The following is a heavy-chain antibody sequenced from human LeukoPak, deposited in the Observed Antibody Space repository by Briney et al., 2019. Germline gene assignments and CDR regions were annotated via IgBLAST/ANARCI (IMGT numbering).Heavy chain of an antibody. CDR3: ARGFHGSSVRPVDAFDI. Sequence: SRTLSLTCTVSGGSISSGSYYWSWIRQPAGKGLEWIGRIYTSGSTNYNPSLKSRVTISVDTSKNQFSLKLGSVTAADTAVYYCARGFHGSSVRPVDAFDIWGQGTMVTVSS. CDR2: IYTSGST. CDR1: GGSISSGSYY. J-gene: IGHJ3*02. V-gene: IGHV4-61*02. D-gene: IGHD6-13*01.